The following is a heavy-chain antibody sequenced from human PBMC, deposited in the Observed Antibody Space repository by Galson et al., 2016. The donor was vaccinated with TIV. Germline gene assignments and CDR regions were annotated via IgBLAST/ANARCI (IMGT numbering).Heavy chain of an antibody. V-gene: IGHV3-23*03. Sequence: SLRLSCAASGFTFSSYAMTWVRQAPGKGLEWVSVIYGGQSTYYADSVKGRFTISRDNSKNTLYLQMNSLRADDTAVYYCAKDMTTIMDRAVSSYDAWHVWGQGTRVTVSS. D-gene: IGHD3-10*01. CDR3: AKDMTTIMDRAVSSYDAWHV. CDR1: GFTFSSYA. CDR2: IYGGQST. J-gene: IGHJ3*01.